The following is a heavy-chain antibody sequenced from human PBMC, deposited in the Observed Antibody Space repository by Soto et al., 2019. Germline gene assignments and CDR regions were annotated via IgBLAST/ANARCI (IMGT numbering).Heavy chain of an antibody. CDR1: GFTFSSYS. CDR3: ARDRDFDYEFDY. CDR2: ISSSSSYI. V-gene: IGHV3-21*01. D-gene: IGHD4-17*01. Sequence: GGSLRLSCAASGFTFSSYSMNWVRQAPGKGLEWVSSISSSSSYIYYADSVKGRFTISRDNAKNSLYLQMNSLRAEDTAVYYCARDRDFDYEFDYWGQGTLVTVSS. J-gene: IGHJ4*02.